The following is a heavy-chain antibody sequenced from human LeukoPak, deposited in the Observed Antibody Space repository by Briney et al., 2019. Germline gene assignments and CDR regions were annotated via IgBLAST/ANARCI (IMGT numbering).Heavy chain of an antibody. CDR1: SGSISSYY. D-gene: IGHD3-10*01. Sequence: PSETLSLTCTVSSGSISSYYWSWIRQPAGKGLEWIGRIYTSGSTNYNPSLKSRVTISVDKSKNQFSLRLTSVTAADTAVYYCARELWFVNAPGSWFDPWGQGTLVTVSS. CDR3: ARELWFVNAPGSWFDP. J-gene: IGHJ5*02. CDR2: IYTSGST. V-gene: IGHV4-4*07.